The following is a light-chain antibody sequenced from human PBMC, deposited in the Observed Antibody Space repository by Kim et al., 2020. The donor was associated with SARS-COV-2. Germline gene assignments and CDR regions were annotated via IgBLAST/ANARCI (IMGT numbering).Light chain of an antibody. V-gene: IGLV2-14*03. CDR3: SSYISSSTFVA. Sequence: SVPSSCTGTSGDVGASNYVSWYQQHPGKAPKLMIYDVSKRPSGLSTRFSGSKSGNTASLTISGLRPEDEADYYCSSYISSSTFVAFGGGTQLTVL. J-gene: IGLJ2*01. CDR1: SGDVGASNY. CDR2: DVS.